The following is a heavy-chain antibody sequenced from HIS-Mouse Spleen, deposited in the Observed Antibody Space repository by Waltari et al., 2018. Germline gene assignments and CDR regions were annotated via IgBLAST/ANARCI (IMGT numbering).Heavy chain of an antibody. V-gene: IGHV4-39*07. CDR2: IYYSGRT. CDR1: GGSISSSSYY. J-gene: IGHJ5*02. Sequence: QLQLQESGPGLVKPSETLSLTCTVSGGSISSSSYYWGWIRQPPGKGLEWIGSIYYSGRTYYNPSLKSRVTISVDTSKNQCSLKLSSVTAADTAVYYCARDEKSYDFWSGYYLGGANWFDPWGQGTLVTVSS. D-gene: IGHD3-3*01. CDR3: ARDEKSYDFWSGYYLGGANWFDP.